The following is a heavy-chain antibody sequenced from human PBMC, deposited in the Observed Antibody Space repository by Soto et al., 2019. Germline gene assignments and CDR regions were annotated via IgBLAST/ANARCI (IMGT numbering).Heavy chain of an antibody. D-gene: IGHD2-21*01. CDR2: IDSGETT. CDR3: AKELAADTSHIDL. Sequence: GGSLRLSCEASGFTFSNYVMTWVRQAPGKGLEWVSAIDSGETTYYADSVQGRFTISRDNSNNTVFLQMSSLRAEDTAIYYCAKELAADTSHIDLWGQGALVTVSS. V-gene: IGHV3-23*01. J-gene: IGHJ4*02. CDR1: GFTFSNYV.